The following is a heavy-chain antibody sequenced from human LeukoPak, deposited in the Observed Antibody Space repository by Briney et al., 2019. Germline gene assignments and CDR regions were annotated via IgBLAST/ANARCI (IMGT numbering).Heavy chain of an antibody. J-gene: IGHJ4*02. V-gene: IGHV3-74*01. CDR1: GLIFSDFW. Sequence: GGSLRLSCPASGLIFSDFWMHWVRPPPGKGLVWVELVKGDGRTPISAASVKGRFTISRHNAKHTLYLTTNSLRADDSAVYYCATGHSYGYDYWGQGVLVTVSS. D-gene: IGHD5-18*01. CDR2: VKGDGRTP. CDR3: ATGHSYGYDY.